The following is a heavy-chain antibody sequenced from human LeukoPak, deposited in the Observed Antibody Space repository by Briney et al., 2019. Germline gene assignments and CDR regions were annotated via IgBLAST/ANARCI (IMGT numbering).Heavy chain of an antibody. J-gene: IGHJ5*02. D-gene: IGHD2-15*01. CDR1: GGSISDYY. CDR2: MYYSGAT. V-gene: IGHV4-59*08. Sequence: SETLSLTCTVSGGSISDYYWSWIRQPPGKGLEWIGYMYYSGATNYNPSRRSRVTISLDTSKNRVSLKLSSVTAADTAVYSCARHHRTKYCSGGSCYSGWFDPWGQGTLVTVSS. CDR3: ARHHRTKYCSGGSCYSGWFDP.